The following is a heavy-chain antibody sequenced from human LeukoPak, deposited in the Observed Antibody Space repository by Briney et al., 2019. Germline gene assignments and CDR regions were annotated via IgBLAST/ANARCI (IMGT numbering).Heavy chain of an antibody. V-gene: IGHV3-23*03. D-gene: IGHD2/OR15-2a*01. CDR2: IHNDAATT. J-gene: IGHJ4*02. CDR3: AKGKGGTSFNYCFDY. Sequence: QPGGSLRLSCAASGFAFGAYAMIWVRQAPGKGLECVSVIHNDAATTYYADSVRGRFTLSRDNSKNTLYLQMNSLRAEDTAVYYCAKGKGGTSFNYCFDYWGQGTPVSVSS. CDR1: GFAFGAYA.